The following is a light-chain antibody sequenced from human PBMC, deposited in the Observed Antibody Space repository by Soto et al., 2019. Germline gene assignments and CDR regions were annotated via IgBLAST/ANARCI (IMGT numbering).Light chain of an antibody. CDR2: DAS. CDR1: QSVSSY. J-gene: IGKJ1*01. Sequence: EIVLTQSPATLSLSPGERATLSCRASQSVSSYLAWYQQKPGQAPRILIYDASNRATGIPARFSGSGSGTDFTLTISSLEPEDFAVYYCQQRSNWPPWTFGQGIKVEIK. CDR3: QQRSNWPPWT. V-gene: IGKV3-11*01.